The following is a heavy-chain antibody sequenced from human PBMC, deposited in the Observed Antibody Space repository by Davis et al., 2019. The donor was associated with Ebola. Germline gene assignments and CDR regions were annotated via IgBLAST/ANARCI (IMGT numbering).Heavy chain of an antibody. V-gene: IGHV1-3*01. J-gene: IGHJ6*02. D-gene: IGHD3-10*01. CDR1: GYTFTSYA. Sequence: ASVKVSCKASGYTFTSYAMHWVRQAPGQRLEWMGWINAGNGNTKYSQKFQGRVTITRDTSASTAYMELSSLRSEDTAVYYCARIPTMVLWYYYGMDVWGQGTTVTVSS. CDR2: INAGNGNT. CDR3: ARIPTMVLWYYYGMDV.